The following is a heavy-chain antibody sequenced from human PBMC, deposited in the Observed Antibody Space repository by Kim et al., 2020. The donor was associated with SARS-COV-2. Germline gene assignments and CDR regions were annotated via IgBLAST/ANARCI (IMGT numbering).Heavy chain of an antibody. J-gene: IGHJ1*01. D-gene: IGHD6-19*01. CDR1: GFTFNSYA. CDR2: IRGSGDRT. V-gene: IGHV3-23*01. CDR3: AKVSSGSSGGFESFHH. Sequence: GGSLRLSCAASGFTFNSYAMSWVRQAPGKGLEWVSAIRGSGDRTSYADSVKGRFTISRDNSRNTLYLQMDSLRAEDTAVYYCAKVSSGSSGGFESFHHWGQGTLCTVSS.